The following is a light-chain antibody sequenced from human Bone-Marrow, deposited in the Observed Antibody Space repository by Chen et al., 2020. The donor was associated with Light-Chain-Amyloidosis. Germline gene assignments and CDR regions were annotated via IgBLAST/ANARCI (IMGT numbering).Light chain of an antibody. V-gene: IGKV1-39*01. J-gene: IGKJ1*01. Sequence: DIQMTQSPSSLYASVGDRVTIACRASQTIGTYLHWYQQKPGKDPQLVIYSAYNLQSGVPSRFSGSGSGTDVNLTISSLQPEDFATDYCQHSYDLQTWTFGQGTRVEI. CDR3: QHSYDLQTWT. CDR2: SAY. CDR1: QTIGTY.